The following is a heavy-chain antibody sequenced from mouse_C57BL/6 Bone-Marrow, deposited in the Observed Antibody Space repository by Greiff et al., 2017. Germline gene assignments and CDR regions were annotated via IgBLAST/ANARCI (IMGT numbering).Heavy chain of an antibody. V-gene: IGHV1-69*01. Sequence: QVQLQQPGAELVMPGASVKLSCKASGYTFTSYWMHWVKQRPGQGLEWIGEIDPSDSYTNYTQKFKGKSTLTVDKSSSTAYMQLSSLTSEDSAVYYCARELWFAYWGQGTLVTVSA. CDR2: IDPSDSYT. CDR1: GYTFTSYW. J-gene: IGHJ3*01. CDR3: ARELWFAY.